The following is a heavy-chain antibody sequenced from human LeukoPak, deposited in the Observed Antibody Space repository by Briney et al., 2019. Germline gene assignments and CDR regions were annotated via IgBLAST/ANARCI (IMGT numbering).Heavy chain of an antibody. V-gene: IGHV4-4*07. CDR1: GGSISSYY. CDR2: IYTSGST. CDR3: ACHYYDSSGYSMEVDY. Sequence: SETLSLTCTVSGGSISSYYWSWIRQPAGKGLEWIGRIYTSGSTNYNPSLKSRVTMSVDTSKNQFSLKLSSVTAADTAVYYCACHYYDSSGYSMEVDYWGQGTLVTVSS. J-gene: IGHJ4*02. D-gene: IGHD3-22*01.